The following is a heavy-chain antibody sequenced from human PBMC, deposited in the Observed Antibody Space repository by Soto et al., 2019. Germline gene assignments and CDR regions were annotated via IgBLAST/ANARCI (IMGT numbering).Heavy chain of an antibody. Sequence: PGVSLRLACAASGFTFSSYAMHWVRQAPGKGLEWVAVISYDGSNKYYADSVKGRFTISRDNSKNTLYLQMNSLRAEDMAVYYCARTYPYYGIDVSGQGITGTVS. CDR2: ISYDGSNK. CDR3: ARTYPYYGIDV. J-gene: IGHJ6*02. CDR1: GFTFSSYA. V-gene: IGHV3-30-3*01.